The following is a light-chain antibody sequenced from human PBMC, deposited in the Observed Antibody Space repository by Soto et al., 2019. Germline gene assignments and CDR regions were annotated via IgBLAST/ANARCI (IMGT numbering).Light chain of an antibody. CDR3: EQYNSYYT. CDR1: RVSSNW. CDR2: DAS. Sequence: DIQMTPSPSTLSASVGAGVTITCRASRVSSNWVAWYQQKPGKAPKLLIYDASTLETVVPSRFSGSASGTEFTLTISSLQPDDFATYYCEQYNSYYTFGQGTNLEI. J-gene: IGKJ2*01. V-gene: IGKV1-5*01.